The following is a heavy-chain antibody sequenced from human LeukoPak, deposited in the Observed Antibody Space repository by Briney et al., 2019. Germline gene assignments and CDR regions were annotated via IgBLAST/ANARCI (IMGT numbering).Heavy chain of an antibody. V-gene: IGHV3-30-3*01. J-gene: IGHJ4*02. CDR1: GFTFSSHA. Sequence: GGSLRLSCAASGFTFSSHAMHWVRQAPGEGLEWVAVISYDGSNKYYADSVKGRFTISRDNSKNTLYLQMNSLRAEDTAVYYCARDGSRTGTAGIDYWGQGTLVTVSS. CDR2: ISYDGSNK. CDR3: ARDGSRTGTAGIDY. D-gene: IGHD1-1*01.